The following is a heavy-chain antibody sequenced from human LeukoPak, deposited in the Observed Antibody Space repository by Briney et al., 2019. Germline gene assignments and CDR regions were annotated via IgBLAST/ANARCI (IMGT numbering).Heavy chain of an antibody. V-gene: IGHV3-53*01. CDR2: IFAGVGT. CDR1: GFTVSNNY. Sequence: GGSLRLSCAASGFTVSNNYMTWVRQAPGKGLEWVSIIFAGVGTYYADSVKGRFTISRDDSQNTVYLQMDSLRAEDTAVYYCTTRLQHHFDYWGQGTQVTVSS. CDR3: TTRLQHHFDY. D-gene: IGHD2-15*01. J-gene: IGHJ4*02.